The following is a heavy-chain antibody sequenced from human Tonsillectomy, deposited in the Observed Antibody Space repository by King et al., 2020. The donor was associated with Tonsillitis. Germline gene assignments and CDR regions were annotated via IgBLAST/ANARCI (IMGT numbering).Heavy chain of an antibody. CDR1: GGSISSYY. Sequence: VQLQESGPGLVKPSETLSLTCTVSGGSISSYYWSWIRQPAGKGLEWIGRIYTSGSTNYNPSLKSRVTMSVDTSKNQFSLKLSSVTAADTAVYYCASHYIHARSYSGGSSRPFDYWGQGTLVTVSS. CDR3: ASHYIHARSYSGGSSRPFDY. D-gene: IGHD6-19*01. CDR2: IYTSGST. J-gene: IGHJ4*02. V-gene: IGHV4-4*07.